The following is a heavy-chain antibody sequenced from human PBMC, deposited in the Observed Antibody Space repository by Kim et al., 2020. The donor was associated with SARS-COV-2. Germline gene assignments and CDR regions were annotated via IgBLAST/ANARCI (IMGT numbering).Heavy chain of an antibody. V-gene: IGHV3-48*02. CDR3: ARERRFDY. Sequence: SSTIYYADSVKGRFTISRDNAKNSLYLQMNSLRDEDTAVYYCARERRFDYWGQGTLVTVSS. CDR2: SSTI. J-gene: IGHJ4*02. D-gene: IGHD1-1*01.